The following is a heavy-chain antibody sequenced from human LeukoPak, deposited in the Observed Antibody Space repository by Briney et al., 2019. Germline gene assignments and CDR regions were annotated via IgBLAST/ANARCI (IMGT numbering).Heavy chain of an antibody. CDR3: ARAPGDYYYDSSGYYYSRFDY. D-gene: IGHD3-22*01. CDR2: ISAYNGNT. CDR1: GYTFTSYG. Sequence: ASVKVSCKASGYTFTSYGISWVRQAPGQGLEWMGWISAYNGNTNYAQKLQGRVTMTTDTSTSTAYMELRSLRSDDTAVYYCARAPGDYYYDSSGYYYSRFDYWGQGTLVTVSS. V-gene: IGHV1-18*01. J-gene: IGHJ4*02.